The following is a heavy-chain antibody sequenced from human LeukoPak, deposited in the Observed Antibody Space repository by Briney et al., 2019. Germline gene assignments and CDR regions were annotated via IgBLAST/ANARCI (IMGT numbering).Heavy chain of an antibody. D-gene: IGHD3-22*01. CDR1: GFTFSSYE. Sequence: EPGGSLRLSCAASGFTFSSYEMNWVRQAPGKGLEWVSYISSSGSTIYYADSVKGRFTISRDNAKNSLYLQMNSLRAEDTAVYYCARDRYYDSSGYSRFDIWGQGTMVTVSS. V-gene: IGHV3-48*03. CDR2: ISSSGSTI. J-gene: IGHJ3*02. CDR3: ARDRYYDSSGYSRFDI.